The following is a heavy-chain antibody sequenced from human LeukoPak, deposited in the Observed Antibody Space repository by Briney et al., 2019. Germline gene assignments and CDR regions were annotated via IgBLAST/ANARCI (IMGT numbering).Heavy chain of an antibody. V-gene: IGHV1-8*01. D-gene: IGHD3-9*01. CDR2: MNPNSGNI. Sequence: GASVKVSCKASGYTFTSYDINWVRQATGQGLEWMGWMNPNSGNIGYAQKFQGRVTMTRNTSISTAYMELSSLRSEDTAVYYCARGSYDILTGYYNQNFHYWGQGTLVTVSS. CDR3: ARGSYDILTGYYNQNFHY. CDR1: GYTFTSYD. J-gene: IGHJ4*02.